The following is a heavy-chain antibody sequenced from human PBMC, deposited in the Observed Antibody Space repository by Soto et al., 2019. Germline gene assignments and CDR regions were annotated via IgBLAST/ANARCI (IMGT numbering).Heavy chain of an antibody. D-gene: IGHD3-22*01. CDR1: GFTFSSYA. CDR3: ARDRNYYDSSKSRDYYYGMDV. CDR2: ISYDGSNK. V-gene: IGHV3-30-3*01. Sequence: HPGGSLRLSCAASGFTFSSYAMHWVRQAPGRGLEWVAVISYDGSNKYYADSVKGRFTISRDNSKNTLYLQMNSLRAEDTAVYYCARDRNYYDSSKSRDYYYGMDVWGQGTTVTVSS. J-gene: IGHJ6*02.